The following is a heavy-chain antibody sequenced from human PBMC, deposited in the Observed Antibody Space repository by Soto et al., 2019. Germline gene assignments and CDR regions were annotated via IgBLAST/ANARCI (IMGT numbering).Heavy chain of an antibody. V-gene: IGHV3-7*01. CDR2: IKQDGSEK. CDR1: GFTFSNYW. J-gene: IGHJ3*02. CDR3: ARAYI. Sequence: EVQLVESGGGLVQPGGSLRLSCAASGFTFSNYWMSWVRQAPGKGPEWVANIKQDGSEKYYGDSVKGRFTISRDNAKNSLYLQMNSLRGEDTAVYYCARAYIWGQGTMVTVSS.